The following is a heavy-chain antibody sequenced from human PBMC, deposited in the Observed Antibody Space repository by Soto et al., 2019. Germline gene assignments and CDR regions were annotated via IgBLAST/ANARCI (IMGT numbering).Heavy chain of an antibody. Sequence: EVQLLESGGGLVQPGGSLRLSCAAAGFTVSNYALTWVRQSPGKGLEWVSTFSGRGGSTYYADSVRGRFTISRDNSKNTLLLQMNGLRVEDTAIYYCARDWTGDTCPCLDGWSPGTTVSVSS. CDR3: ARDWTGDTCPCLDG. D-gene: IGHD3-3*01. CDR1: GFTVSNYA. CDR2: FSGRGGST. V-gene: IGHV3-23*01. J-gene: IGHJ6*02.